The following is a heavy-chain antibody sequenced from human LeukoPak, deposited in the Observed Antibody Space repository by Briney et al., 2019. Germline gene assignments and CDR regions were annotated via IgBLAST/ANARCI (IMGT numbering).Heavy chain of an antibody. J-gene: IGHJ4*02. CDR2: INPDGNKK. D-gene: IGHD5-18*01. CDR1: GLTFSSSW. V-gene: IGHV3-7*01. Sequence: GRSLRLSCAVSGLTFSSSWMDWVRQAPGKGLEWVASINPDGNKKYSADSVKGRFTISRDNAENSLYLQMNSLRVEDAAFYYCARDLAYSRLDYWGQGMSVTVSS. CDR3: ARDLAYSRLDY.